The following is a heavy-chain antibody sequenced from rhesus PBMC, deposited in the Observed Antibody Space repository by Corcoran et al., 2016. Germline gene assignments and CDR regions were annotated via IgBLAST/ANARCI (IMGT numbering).Heavy chain of an antibody. Sequence: QVQLQESGPGVVKPSETLSLTCAVSGGSISDSYRWSWIRQPPGKGLEWIGYIDGSSTSTNYNPSLKRRVSMSKDTSKNQFALKLSSVTAADTAVYYCARDYYEDDYGYDDYWGQGVLVTVSS. CDR3: ARDYYEDDYGYDDY. V-gene: IGHV4S10*01. J-gene: IGHJ4*01. CDR1: GGSISDSYR. CDR2: IDGSSTST. D-gene: IGHD3-9*01.